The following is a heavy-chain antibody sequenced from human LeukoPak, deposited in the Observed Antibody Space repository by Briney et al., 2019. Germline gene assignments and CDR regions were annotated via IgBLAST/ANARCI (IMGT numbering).Heavy chain of an antibody. D-gene: IGHD3-3*01. V-gene: IGHV4-61*02. CDR3: ARVGYDFWSGLEYGMDV. CDR1: GGSISSGSHY. CDR2: IYTSGST. J-gene: IGHJ6*02. Sequence: SQTLSLTCTVSGGSISSGSHYWSWIRQPAGKGLEWIGRIYTSGSTNYNPSLKSRVTISVDTSKNQFSLKLSSVTAADTAVYYCARVGYDFWSGLEYGMDVWGQGTTVTVSS.